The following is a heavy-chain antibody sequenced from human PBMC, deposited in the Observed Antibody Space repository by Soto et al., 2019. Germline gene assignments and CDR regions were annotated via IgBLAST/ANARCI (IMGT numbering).Heavy chain of an antibody. CDR2: ISAYNGNT. D-gene: IGHD1-26*01. CDR3: ARVVGALGHWFDP. Sequence: ASVKVSCKASGGTFKSYAISWVRQAPGQGLEWMGRISAYNGNTNYAQKLQGRVTMTTDTSTSTAYMELRSLRSDDTAVYYCARVVGALGHWFDPWGQGTLVTVSS. J-gene: IGHJ5*02. V-gene: IGHV1-18*01. CDR1: GGTFKSYA.